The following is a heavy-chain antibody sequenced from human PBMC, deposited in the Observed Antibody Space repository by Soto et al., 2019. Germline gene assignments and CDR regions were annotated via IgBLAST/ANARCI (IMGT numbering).Heavy chain of an antibody. J-gene: IGHJ6*02. Sequence: EVQLVESGGGLVQPGGSLRLSCAASGFTFSSYNMNWVRQAPGKGLAWISFISSSTTTIYYADSVKGRFPISRDNAKNSLYLQINSLRDDDTAVYYCARDRQQLPRDGWGQGTTVHGSS. CDR1: GFTFSSYN. V-gene: IGHV3-48*02. CDR2: ISSSTTTI. CDR3: ARDRQQLPRDG. D-gene: IGHD6-13*01.